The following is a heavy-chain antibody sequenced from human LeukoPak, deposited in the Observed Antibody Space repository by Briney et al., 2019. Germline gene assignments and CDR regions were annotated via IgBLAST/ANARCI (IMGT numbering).Heavy chain of an antibody. V-gene: IGHV4-59*12. Sequence: SETLSLTCTVSGGSISSYSWSWIRQPPGKGLECIGYIYDSGSTNYNPSLKSRVAISVDKSENHISLKLTSVTAADTAVYYCAREGGPYRPLDYSGQGTLVTVAS. CDR2: IYDSGST. CDR3: AREGGPYRPLDY. CDR1: GGSISSYS. J-gene: IGHJ4*02.